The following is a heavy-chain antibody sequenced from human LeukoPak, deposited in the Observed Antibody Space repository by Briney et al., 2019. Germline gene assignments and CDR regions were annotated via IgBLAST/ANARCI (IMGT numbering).Heavy chain of an antibody. Sequence: GGSLRLSCAASGFTFGDYAMSWVRQAPGRGLEWVGFIRTEAYDGATDYGASVKGRFTISRDDSKNIAYLQMNSLNTEDTAVYYCTRTFGYYYFYMDVWGKGTTVTVSS. D-gene: IGHD3-16*01. V-gene: IGHV3-49*04. CDR3: TRTFGYYYFYMDV. CDR1: GFTFGDYA. J-gene: IGHJ6*03. CDR2: IRTEAYDGAT.